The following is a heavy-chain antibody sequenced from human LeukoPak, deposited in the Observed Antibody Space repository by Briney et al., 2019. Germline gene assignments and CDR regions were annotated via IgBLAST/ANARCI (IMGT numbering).Heavy chain of an antibody. CDR3: ARALHTYYYDSSGYLPPGY. Sequence: GASVKVSCTASGYTFTIYDINWVRRAPGQGLEWMGWMNLTSGNTGYAQKFQVRVTITRKRSISTAYMELSSLRSEDTAVYYCARALHTYYYDSSGYLPPGYWGQGTLVTVSS. CDR1: GYTFTIYD. D-gene: IGHD3-22*01. CDR2: MNLTSGNT. J-gene: IGHJ4*02. V-gene: IGHV1-8*01.